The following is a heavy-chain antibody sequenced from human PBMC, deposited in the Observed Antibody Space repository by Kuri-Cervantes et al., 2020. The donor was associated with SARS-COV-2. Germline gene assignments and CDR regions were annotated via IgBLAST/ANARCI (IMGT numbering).Heavy chain of an antibody. CDR3: ARSTPFRRLVVISQGGAFDI. Sequence: SVKVSCKASSYTFITYGISWVRQAPGQGLEWVGGIIPSFGTPNHARKFQGRVTISADKSTSTAYMEMRSLRSEDTAMYYCARSTPFRRLVVISQGGAFDIWGQGTMVTVSS. J-gene: IGHJ3*02. V-gene: IGHV1-69*06. CDR1: SYTFITYG. CDR2: IIPSFGTP. D-gene: IGHD3-22*01.